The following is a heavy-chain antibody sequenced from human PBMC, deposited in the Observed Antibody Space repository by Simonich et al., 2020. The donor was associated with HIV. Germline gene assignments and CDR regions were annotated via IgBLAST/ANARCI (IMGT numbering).Heavy chain of an antibody. CDR3: ARDYPGYPAR. J-gene: IGHJ4*02. Sequence: EVQLVESGGGSVQPGGSLRLSCAASGFTFSGYEMNWVRQAPGKGLGWVSYISSSGSSIYYADSVKGRFTISRDNAKNSLYLQMNSLRAEYTAVYYCARDYPGYPARWGQGTLVTVS. D-gene: IGHD5-12*01. V-gene: IGHV3-48*03. CDR2: ISSSGSSI. CDR1: GFTFSGYE.